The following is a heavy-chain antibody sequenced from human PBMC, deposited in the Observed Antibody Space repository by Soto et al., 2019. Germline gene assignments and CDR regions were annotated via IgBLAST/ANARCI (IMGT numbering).Heavy chain of an antibody. CDR3: AKGEYSGYDFDY. J-gene: IGHJ4*02. V-gene: IGHV3-23*01. Sequence: EVQLLESGGGLVQPGGSLRLSCAASGFTFSSYAMSWVRQAPGKGLEWVSAISGSGGSTYYADSVKGRFTISRDNSKNTRYLQMNSLRAEDTAVYYCAKGEYSGYDFDYWGQGTLVTVSS. CDR1: GFTFSSYA. CDR2: ISGSGGST. D-gene: IGHD5-12*01.